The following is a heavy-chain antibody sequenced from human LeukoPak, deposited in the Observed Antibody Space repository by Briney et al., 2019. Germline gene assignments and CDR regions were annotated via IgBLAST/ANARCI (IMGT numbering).Heavy chain of an antibody. CDR3: ARDITMAGYYYYYMDV. CDR2: INHSGST. V-gene: IGHV4-34*01. J-gene: IGHJ6*03. D-gene: IGHD3-10*01. CDR1: GGSFSGYY. Sequence: SETLSLTCAVYGGSFSGYYWSWIRQPPGKGLEWIGEINHSGSTNYNPSLKSRVTMSVDTSKNQFSLKLSSVTAADTAVYYCARDITMAGYYYYYMDVWGKGTTVTVSS.